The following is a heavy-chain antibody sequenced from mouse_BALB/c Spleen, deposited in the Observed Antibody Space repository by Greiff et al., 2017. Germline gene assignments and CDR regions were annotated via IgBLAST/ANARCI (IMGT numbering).Heavy chain of an antibody. V-gene: IGHV3-2*02. D-gene: IGHD1-1*02. CDR3: ARDYYGNYLDY. CDR2: ISYSGST. CDR1: GYSITSDYA. J-gene: IGHJ2*01. Sequence: EVQRVESGPGLVKPSQSLSLTCTVTGYSITSDYAWNWIRQFPGNKLEWMGYISYSGSTSYNPSLKSRISITRDTSKNQFFLQLNSVTTEDTATYYCARDYYGNYLDYWGQGTTLTVSS.